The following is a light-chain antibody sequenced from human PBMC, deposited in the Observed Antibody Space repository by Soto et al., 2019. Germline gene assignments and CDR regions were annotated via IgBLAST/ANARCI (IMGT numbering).Light chain of an antibody. CDR2: AAS. CDR3: QQSYSALIT. J-gene: IGKJ5*01. Sequence: DIQMTQFPSSLSASVGDRVTISCRASQFISSSLNWYRHKPGEAPKLLIYAASTLHSGIPSRFTGGGSGTDFILTISSLQPEDFATYYCQQSYSALITFGQGTRLE. CDR1: QFISSS. V-gene: IGKV1-39*01.